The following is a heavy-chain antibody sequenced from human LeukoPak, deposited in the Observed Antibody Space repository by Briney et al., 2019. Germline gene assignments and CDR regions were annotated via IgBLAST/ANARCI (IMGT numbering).Heavy chain of an antibody. J-gene: IGHJ6*02. CDR2: IKQDGSEK. CDR3: ARDPKGGSGWSYYYYGMDV. V-gene: IGHV3-7*01. D-gene: IGHD6-19*01. Sequence: GGSLRLSCAASGFTFSSYWMSWVRQAPGKGLEWVANIKQDGSEKYYVDSVKGRFTISRDNAKNSLYLQMNSLRAEDTAVYYCARDPKGGSGWSYYYYGMDVWGQGTTVTVSS. CDR1: GFTFSSYW.